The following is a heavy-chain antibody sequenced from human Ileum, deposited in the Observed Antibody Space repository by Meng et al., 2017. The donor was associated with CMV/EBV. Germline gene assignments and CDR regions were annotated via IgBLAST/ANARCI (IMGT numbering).Heavy chain of an antibody. J-gene: IGHJ6*02. CDR2: ISASRDYI. CDR3: ARDGVAANGTVIYYGMDV. V-gene: IGHV3-21*01. Sequence: GESLKISCAASGFTYTSHSMTWVRQAPGKGLEWVSSISASRDYIYYADSVKGRFTISRDDAKNSLYLQMNSLRTDDTAVYYCARDGVAANGTVIYYGMDVWGQGTTVTVSS. CDR1: GFTYTSHS. D-gene: IGHD1-1*01.